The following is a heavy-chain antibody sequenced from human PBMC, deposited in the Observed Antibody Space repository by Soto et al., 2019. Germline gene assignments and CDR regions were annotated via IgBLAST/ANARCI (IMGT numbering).Heavy chain of an antibody. CDR1: GGSFCSYY. CDR3: GSLPPPRVVSNYYYYYGMEV. D-gene: IGHD2-15*01. CDR2: INHSGST. V-gene: IGHV4-34*01. Sequence: HSETLSLTCAVYGGSFCSYYWSWIRKPPGKGLEWIGEINHSGSTNYNPSLKSRVTISVDTSKNQFSLKLSSVTAADTAVYYCGSLPPPRVVSNYYYYYGMEVWGQGTTVTVS. J-gene: IGHJ6*02.